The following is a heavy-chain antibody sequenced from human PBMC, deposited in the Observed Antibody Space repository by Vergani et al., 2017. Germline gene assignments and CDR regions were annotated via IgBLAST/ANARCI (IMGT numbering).Heavy chain of an antibody. Sequence: EVQLLESGGGLVQPGGSLRLSCAASGFTFSRYAMSWVRQAPGKGLEWVSTISDSGGNTHYADSVKGRFTISRDNSENTLYLQMDSLRAEDAAVYYCAKVAYGDYAGSDCWGQGTLVTVSS. J-gene: IGHJ4*02. D-gene: IGHD4-17*01. V-gene: IGHV3-23*01. CDR1: GFTFSRYA. CDR3: AKVAYGDYAGSDC. CDR2: ISDSGGNT.